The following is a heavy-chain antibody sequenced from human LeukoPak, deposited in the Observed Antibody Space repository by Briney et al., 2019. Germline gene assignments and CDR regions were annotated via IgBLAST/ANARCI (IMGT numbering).Heavy chain of an antibody. CDR2: IYYSGST. J-gene: IGHJ3*02. V-gene: IGHV4-59*01. CDR3: ARDHCSSTSCYPVVDI. D-gene: IGHD2-2*01. CDR1: GGSISSYY. Sequence: SETLSLTCTVSGGSISSYYWSWLRQPPGKGLEWIGYIYYSGSTNYNPSLKSRVTISVDTSKNQFSLKLSSVTAADTAVYYCARDHCSSTSCYPVVDIWGQGTMVTVSS.